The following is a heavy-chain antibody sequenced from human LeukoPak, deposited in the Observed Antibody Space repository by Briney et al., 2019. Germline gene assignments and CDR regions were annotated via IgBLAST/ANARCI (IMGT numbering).Heavy chain of an antibody. CDR2: IYSGGNT. J-gene: IGHJ4*02. CDR3: ARRAGAYSHPYDY. Sequence: GGSLRLSCTASGLTVSSSCMSWVRQAPGKGLEWVSFIYSGGNTYYADSVKGRFTISRDNSKNTLYLQMNSLRAEDTAVYYCARRAGAYSHPYDYWGQGTLVTVSS. CDR1: GLTVSSSC. D-gene: IGHD4/OR15-4a*01. V-gene: IGHV3-53*01.